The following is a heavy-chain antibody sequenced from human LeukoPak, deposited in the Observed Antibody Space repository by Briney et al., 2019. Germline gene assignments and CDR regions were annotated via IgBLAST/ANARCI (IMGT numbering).Heavy chain of an antibody. Sequence: SETLSLTCTASGGSISSYYWSWIRQPPGKGLEWIGNIHYSGSTNYNPSLKSRVTISVDTSKNQFSLKLSSVTAADTAVYYCARGPARRIKDRFDPWGQGTLVTVSS. V-gene: IGHV4-59*12. CDR2: IHYSGST. CDR3: ARGPARRIKDRFDP. D-gene: IGHD3-10*01. CDR1: GGSISSYY. J-gene: IGHJ5*02.